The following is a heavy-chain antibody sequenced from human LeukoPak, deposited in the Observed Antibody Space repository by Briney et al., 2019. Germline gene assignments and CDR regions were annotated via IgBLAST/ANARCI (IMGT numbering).Heavy chain of an antibody. CDR1: GFSFSSHW. V-gene: IGHV3-7*01. CDR3: AREPYYDSSGYSPDY. J-gene: IGHJ4*02. D-gene: IGHD3-22*01. Sequence: TGGSLRLSCAASGFSFSSHWMSWVRQAPGKGLEWVANINQDGSEKNNVDSVKGRFTISRDNAKNSLYLHMNSLRAEDTALYYCAREPYYDSSGYSPDYWGQGTLVTVSS. CDR2: INQDGSEK.